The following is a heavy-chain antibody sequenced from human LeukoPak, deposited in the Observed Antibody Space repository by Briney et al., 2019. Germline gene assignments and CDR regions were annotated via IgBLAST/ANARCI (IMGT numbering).Heavy chain of an antibody. CDR2: IYPGDSDT. V-gene: IGHV5-51*01. D-gene: IGHD6-19*01. CDR1: GYSFTSYW. J-gene: IGHJ4*02. Sequence: PGESLKISCKGSGYSFTSYWIGWVRQMPGKGLEWMGIIYPGDSDTRYSPSFQGQVTISADKSISTAYLQWSSLKASDTAMYYCARTTLDHSSGWYIWGQGTLVTVSS. CDR3: ARTTLDHSSGWYI.